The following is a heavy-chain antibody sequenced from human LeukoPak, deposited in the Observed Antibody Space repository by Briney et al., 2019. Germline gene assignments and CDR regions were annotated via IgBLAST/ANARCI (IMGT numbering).Heavy chain of an antibody. J-gene: IGHJ4*02. V-gene: IGHV3-30-3*01. D-gene: IGHD3-22*01. CDR2: ISYDGSNK. CDR3: ARDYDSSGSSIDY. CDR1: GFTFNNYA. Sequence: PGGSLRLSCEASGFTFNNYAMHWVRQAPGKGLEWVAVISYDGSNKYYADSVKGRFTISRDNSKNTLYLQMTSLRAEDTAVYYCARDYDSSGSSIDYWGQGTLVTVSS.